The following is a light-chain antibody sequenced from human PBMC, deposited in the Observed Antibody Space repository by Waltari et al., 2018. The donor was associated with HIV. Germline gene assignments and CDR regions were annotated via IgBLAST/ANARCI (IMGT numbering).Light chain of an antibody. CDR1: SSNIESNT. V-gene: IGLV1-44*01. CDR3: AAWDDSLNGWV. Sequence: QSVLTQPSSASGTPGQRVAISCSGSSSNIESNTVNWYQQLPGTAPKRLVYSNNQRPSGGPDRISGSKSGTSASLAISGLQSEDEADYYCAAWDDSLNGWVFGGGTKLTVL. J-gene: IGLJ3*02. CDR2: SNN.